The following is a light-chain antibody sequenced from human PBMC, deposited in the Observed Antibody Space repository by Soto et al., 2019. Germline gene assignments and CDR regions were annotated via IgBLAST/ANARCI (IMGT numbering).Light chain of an antibody. CDR1: QRSSSW. CDR2: KAS. Sequence: DIPMTQSPSTPSASGGDRVTITCRASQRSSSWLAWYQQKPGKAPKLLSYKASSLDSGVPSRFSGSGSGTEFTLTISSLQPDDFATYYCQQYNSYPRTFGQGTNVDIQ. CDR3: QQYNSYPRT. J-gene: IGKJ1*01. V-gene: IGKV1-5*03.